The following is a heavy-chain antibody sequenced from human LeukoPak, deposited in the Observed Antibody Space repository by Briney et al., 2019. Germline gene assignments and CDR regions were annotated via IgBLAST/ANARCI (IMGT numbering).Heavy chain of an antibody. J-gene: IGHJ5*02. CDR3: ARDRGFCSGGSCYRWFDP. D-gene: IGHD2-15*01. V-gene: IGHV4-59*01. Sequence: SETLTLTCSVSSVSISSYSWSWLRQPPGKALEGLGYIYYSGSTNYNPSLKRRVTISVDTSKKQFSLKLSSVTAADTAVYYCARDRGFCSGGSCYRWFDPWGQGTLVTVSS. CDR2: IYYSGST. CDR1: SVSISSYS.